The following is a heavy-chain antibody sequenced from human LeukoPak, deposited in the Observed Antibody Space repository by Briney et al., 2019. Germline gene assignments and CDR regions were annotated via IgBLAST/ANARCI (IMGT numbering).Heavy chain of an antibody. Sequence: PSETLSLTCTVSGGSISSYYWSWIRQPPGKGLEWIGYIYYSGNTNYNPSLKSRVTISVDTSKNQFSLKVSSVTAADTAVYYCAGGLSGSFSRYYYYYMDVWGKGTTVTVS. CDR3: AGGLSGSFSRYYYYYMDV. CDR2: IYYSGNT. J-gene: IGHJ6*03. V-gene: IGHV4-59*01. D-gene: IGHD1-26*01. CDR1: GGSISSYY.